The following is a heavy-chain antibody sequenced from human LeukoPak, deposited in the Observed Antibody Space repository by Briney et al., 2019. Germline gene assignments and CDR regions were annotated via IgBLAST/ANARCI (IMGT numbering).Heavy chain of an antibody. Sequence: PSETLSLTCAVYGGSFSGYYWSWIRQPPGKGLEWIGEINHSGSTNYNPSLKSRVTISVDTSKNQFSLKLGSVTAADTAVYYCAKGGHCTNGVCYRGKYWWFDPWGQGTLVTVSS. D-gene: IGHD2-8*01. V-gene: IGHV4-34*01. J-gene: IGHJ5*02. CDR1: GGSFSGYY. CDR3: AKGGHCTNGVCYRGKYWWFDP. CDR2: INHSGST.